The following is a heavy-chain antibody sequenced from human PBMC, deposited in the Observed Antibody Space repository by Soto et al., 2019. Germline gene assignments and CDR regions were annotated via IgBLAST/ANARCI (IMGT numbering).Heavy chain of an antibody. CDR3: AMVDVYVTPSPQDV. V-gene: IGHV1-18*01. D-gene: IGHD3-16*01. J-gene: IGHJ6*02. CDR1: GYTFTRYG. Sequence: QVQLVQSGAEVKNPGASVKVSCKASGYTFTRYGIGWARQAPGQGLEWMGWINTYNGNTKYAQNVQGRVTLTTDTSTSTADMELRSLRSTATAIYYCAMVDVYVTPSPQDVWGQGTTVIVSS. CDR2: INTYNGNT.